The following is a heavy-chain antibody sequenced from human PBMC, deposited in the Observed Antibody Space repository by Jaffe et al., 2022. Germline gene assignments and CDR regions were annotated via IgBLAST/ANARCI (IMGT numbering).Heavy chain of an antibody. J-gene: IGHJ5*02. V-gene: IGHV4-34*01. CDR2: INHSGST. Sequence: QVQLQQWGAGLLKPSETLSLTCAVYGGSFSGYYWSWIRQPPGKGLEWIGEINHSGSTNYNPSLKSRVTISVDTSKNQFSLKLSSVTAADTAVYYCARERDSIAAAGTRVSWFDPWGQGTLVTVSS. D-gene: IGHD6-13*01. CDR1: GGSFSGYY. CDR3: ARERDSIAAAGTRVSWFDP.